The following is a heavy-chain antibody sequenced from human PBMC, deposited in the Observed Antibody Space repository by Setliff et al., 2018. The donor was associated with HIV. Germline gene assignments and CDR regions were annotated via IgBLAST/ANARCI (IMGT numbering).Heavy chain of an antibody. J-gene: IGHJ4*02. CDR3: ARDYDYVWGGYYYYFDY. D-gene: IGHD3-16*01. Sequence: SETLSLTCAVYGGSFSGYYWSWIRQPPGKGLEWIGEINHSGSTNYNPSLKSRVTISVDTSKNQFSLKLSSVTAADTAVYYCARDYDYVWGGYYYYFDYWGQGTLVTVSS. CDR2: INHSGST. CDR1: GGSFSGYY. V-gene: IGHV4-34*01.